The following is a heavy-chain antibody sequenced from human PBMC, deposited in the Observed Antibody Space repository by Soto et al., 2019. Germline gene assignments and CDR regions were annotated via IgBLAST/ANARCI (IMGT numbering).Heavy chain of an antibody. CDR3: ARGLISGSHYSGGWYYFDS. CDR1: GGSFSDYI. J-gene: IGHJ4*02. Sequence: QVQLQQSGAGLLKPSETLSLTCDVYGGSFSDYIWTWIRQTPGKGLQWIGQINHSGSANYNPSLKSRLTISVHTSSSQFSLELSSVTAADTAVYYCARGLISGSHYSGGWYYFDSWGQGTQVTVSS. D-gene: IGHD1-26*01. CDR2: INHSGSA. V-gene: IGHV4-34*01.